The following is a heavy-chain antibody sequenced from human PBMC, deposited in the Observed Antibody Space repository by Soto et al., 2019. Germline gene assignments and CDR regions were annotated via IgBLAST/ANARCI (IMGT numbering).Heavy chain of an antibody. J-gene: IGHJ5*02. V-gene: IGHV3-23*01. Sequence: LRLSCAASGFTFSSYAMSWVRQAPGKGLEWVSAISGSGGSTYYADSVKGRFTISRDNSKNTLYLQMNSLRAEDTAVYYCAKDTVGGNYYDSSGYEYNWFDPWGQGTLVTVSS. D-gene: IGHD3-22*01. CDR3: AKDTVGGNYYDSSGYEYNWFDP. CDR1: GFTFSSYA. CDR2: ISGSGGST.